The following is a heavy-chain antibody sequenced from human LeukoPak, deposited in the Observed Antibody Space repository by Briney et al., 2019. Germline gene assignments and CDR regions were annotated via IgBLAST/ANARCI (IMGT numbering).Heavy chain of an antibody. D-gene: IGHD3-22*01. CDR2: ISGSGGST. CDR3: AKDRTTMTNYFDY. Sequence: PGGSLRLSCAASGFTFSSYAMSWVRQAPGKGLEWVSAISGSGGSTYYADSVKGRFTISRDNSKNTLYLQMNSLRADDTAIYYCAKDRTTMTNYFDYWGQGTLVTVSS. V-gene: IGHV3-23*01. CDR1: GFTFSSYA. J-gene: IGHJ4*02.